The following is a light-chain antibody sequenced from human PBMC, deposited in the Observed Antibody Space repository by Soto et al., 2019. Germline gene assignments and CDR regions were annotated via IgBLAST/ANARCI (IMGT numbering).Light chain of an antibody. CDR1: SSNIGAGYD. CDR3: QSYDSSDYV. V-gene: IGLV1-40*01. Sequence: QSVLTQPPSVSGAPGQRVTISCTGSSSNIGAGYDVHWYQQLPGTAPKLLIYGNSNRPSVVPDRFSGSNSGTSASLAITGVQVEDEADYYCQSYDSSDYVFGTGTKLTVL. CDR2: GNS. J-gene: IGLJ1*01.